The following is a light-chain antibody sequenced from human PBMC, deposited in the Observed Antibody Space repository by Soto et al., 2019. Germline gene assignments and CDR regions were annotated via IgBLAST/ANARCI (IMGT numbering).Light chain of an antibody. CDR3: SSLSTTSTPIV. V-gene: IGLV2-14*01. CDR1: SSDIGLYNY. CDR2: EVN. Sequence: QSLRSQPASVSGSPGQSITIPCTGASSDIGLYNYVSWYQHHPGKAPKLLISEVNVRPSGLSDRFSASKAGNTASLTISGLQPEDEAYYYCSSLSTTSTPIVFGSGTKVTVL. J-gene: IGLJ1*01.